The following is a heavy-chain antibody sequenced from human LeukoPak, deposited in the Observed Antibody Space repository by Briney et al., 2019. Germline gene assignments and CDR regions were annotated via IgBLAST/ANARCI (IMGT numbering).Heavy chain of an antibody. D-gene: IGHD6-6*01. Sequence: PGGSLRLSCAASGFTFRNYGMNWVRQAPGKGLEWVSYISSSSSNIAYADSVKGRFTISRDNVKNSLYLQINSLRVEDTSEYYCARGGAARPDYWGQGTLVTVSS. CDR1: GFTFRNYG. V-gene: IGHV3-48*04. CDR3: ARGGAARPDY. CDR2: ISSSSSNI. J-gene: IGHJ4*02.